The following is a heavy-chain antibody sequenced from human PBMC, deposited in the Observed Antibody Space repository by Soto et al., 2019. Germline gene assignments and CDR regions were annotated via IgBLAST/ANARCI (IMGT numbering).Heavy chain of an antibody. V-gene: IGHV4-39*02. J-gene: IGHJ4*02. CDR2: IYYSGST. CDR1: GGSISSSSYY. CDR3: ARDRSRVKIDY. D-gene: IGHD2-21*01. Sequence: QLQLQESGPGLVKPSETLSLTCTVSGGSISSSSYYWGWIRQPPGKGLEWIGSIYYSGSTYYNPSLKSRVTISVDTSKNQFSLKLSSVTAADTAVYYCARDRSRVKIDYWGQGTLVTVSS.